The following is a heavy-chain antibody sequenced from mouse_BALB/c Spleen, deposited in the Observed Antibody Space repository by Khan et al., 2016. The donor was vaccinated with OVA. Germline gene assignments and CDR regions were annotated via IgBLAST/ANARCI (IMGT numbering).Heavy chain of an antibody. V-gene: IGHV5-6*01. CDR2: VRSGGGYT. Sequence: EVELVESGGALVNPEGSLKLSCAASEFTFSTYGMPWVRQTQEKRLGWVATVRSGGGYTYYQNSVRGRFPISRDNAKNTLYLQMSSLKSEDTAMFYCARLAYYYDSEGFAYWGQGTLVTVSA. J-gene: IGHJ3*01. D-gene: IGHD1-1*01. CDR1: EFTFSTYG. CDR3: ARLAYYYDSEGFAY.